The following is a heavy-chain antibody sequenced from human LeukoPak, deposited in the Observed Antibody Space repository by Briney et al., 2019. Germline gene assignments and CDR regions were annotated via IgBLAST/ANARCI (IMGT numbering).Heavy chain of an antibody. CDR2: IKPDGSEK. V-gene: IGHV3-7*01. CDR1: GLTLSNYW. D-gene: IGHD3-22*01. CDR3: ARDRPYYYDSSGSYFDY. Sequence: GGSLRLSCVAPGLTLSNYWMSWVRQAPGKGLEWVATIKPDGSEKYYVDSVKGRFTISRDNAKNSLYLQMNSLRAEDTAVYYCARDRPYYYDSSGSYFDYWGQGTLVTVSS. J-gene: IGHJ4*02.